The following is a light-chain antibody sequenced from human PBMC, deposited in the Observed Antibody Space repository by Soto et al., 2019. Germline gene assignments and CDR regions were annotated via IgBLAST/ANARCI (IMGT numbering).Light chain of an antibody. CDR2: DVS. CDR1: SSDVGGYNY. V-gene: IGLV2-14*01. Sequence: QSVLTQPASVSGSPGQSITISCTGTSSDVGGYNYVSWYQQHPGKAPKLMIYDVSNRPSGVSNRFSGCKSGNTASLTISGLQAEDEADYYCMSYTSSNTYVVFGGGTKLTVL. CDR3: MSYTSSNTYVV. J-gene: IGLJ2*01.